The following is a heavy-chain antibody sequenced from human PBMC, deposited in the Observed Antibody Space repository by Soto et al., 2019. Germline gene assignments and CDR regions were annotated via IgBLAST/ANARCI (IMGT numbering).Heavy chain of an antibody. J-gene: IGHJ4*02. CDR3: ARVLGYYDSSGYSGPGY. D-gene: IGHD3-22*01. V-gene: IGHV1-18*01. CDR2: ISAYNGNT. CDR1: GGTFSSYG. Sequence: ASVKVSCKASGGTFSSYGISWVRQAPGQGLEWMGWISAYNGNTNYAQKLQGRVTMTTDTSTSTAYMELRSLRSDDTAVYYCARVLGYYDSSGYSGPGYWGQGTLVTVSS.